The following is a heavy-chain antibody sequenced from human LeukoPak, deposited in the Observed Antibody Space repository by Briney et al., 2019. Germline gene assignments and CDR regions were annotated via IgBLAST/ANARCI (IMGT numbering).Heavy chain of an antibody. CDR3: ATRGSTYGNFDY. Sequence: GGSLTLSCAASGFSFSSYPMSWLRHAPGKGLEWVSAISGSGGSTYYADSVKGRFTISRDNSKKTLYLQMSSLRAEDTAVYYCATRGSTYGNFDYWGQGTLVTVSS. J-gene: IGHJ4*02. CDR1: GFSFSSYP. V-gene: IGHV3-23*01. CDR2: ISGSGGST. D-gene: IGHD5-18*01.